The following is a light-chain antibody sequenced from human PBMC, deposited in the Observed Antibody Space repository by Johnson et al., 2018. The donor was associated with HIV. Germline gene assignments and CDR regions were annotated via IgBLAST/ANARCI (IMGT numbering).Light chain of an antibody. V-gene: IGLV1-44*01. J-gene: IGLJ1*01. Sequence: QSVLTQPPSVSAAPGQKVTISCSGSSSNIGNNYVSWYQQLPGTAPKLLIFSDDARPSGVPDRFSASKSGTSAPLAISGLQSEDEADYYCATWDDSLNGYVFGTGTKVTVL. CDR1: SSNIGNNY. CDR3: ATWDDSLNGYV. CDR2: SDD.